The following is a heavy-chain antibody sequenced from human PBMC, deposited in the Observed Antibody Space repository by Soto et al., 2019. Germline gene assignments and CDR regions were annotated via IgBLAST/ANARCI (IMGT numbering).Heavy chain of an antibody. CDR3: ARETYGDYVGYFDP. Sequence: SETLSLTCSVSGGSMTNYYWNWIRQPPGKGLEWIGYIYYRGSSNFNPSLRSRVTMSVDTSKKEFSLKVRSVTAADTAVYYCARETYGDYVGYFDPWGQGIQVTVSS. V-gene: IGHV4-59*12. J-gene: IGHJ5*02. CDR1: GGSMTNYY. D-gene: IGHD4-17*01. CDR2: IYYRGSS.